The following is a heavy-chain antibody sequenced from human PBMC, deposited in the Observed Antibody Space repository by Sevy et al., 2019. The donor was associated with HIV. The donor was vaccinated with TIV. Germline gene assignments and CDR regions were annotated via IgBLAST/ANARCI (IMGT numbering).Heavy chain of an antibody. CDR1: GYTFTDDY. CDR2: IYPNSGGT. Sequence: ASVKVSYKASGYTFTDDYLHWVRQAPGQGLEWMGRIYPNSGGTNYAQKFQGRVTMTRDTSISTAYMELRRLRPDDTAVYVCARDAAGGTTNSGMDVWGQGTTVTVSS. J-gene: IGHJ6*02. V-gene: IGHV1-2*06. D-gene: IGHD1-7*01. CDR3: ARDAAGGTTNSGMDV.